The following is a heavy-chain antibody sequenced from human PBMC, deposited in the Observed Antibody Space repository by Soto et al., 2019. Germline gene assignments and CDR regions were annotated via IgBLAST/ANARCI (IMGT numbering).Heavy chain of an antibody. CDR1: GFTFSSFE. CDR2: ISSSGSTI. Sequence: GGSLRHSCAASGFTFSSFEMNWVRQAPGKGLEWVSYISSSGSTIYYADSVKGRFTISRDNAKNSLYLQMNSLRAEDTAVYYCARDGHCSGGSCYYDAFDIWGQGT. CDR3: ARDGHCSGGSCYYDAFDI. D-gene: IGHD2-15*01. V-gene: IGHV3-48*03. J-gene: IGHJ3*02.